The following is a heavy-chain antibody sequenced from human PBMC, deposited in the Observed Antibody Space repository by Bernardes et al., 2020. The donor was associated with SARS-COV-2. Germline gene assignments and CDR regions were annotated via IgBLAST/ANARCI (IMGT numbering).Heavy chain of an antibody. CDR3: ARGGTIFGVVGYGMDV. CDR2: IYYSGST. V-gene: IGHV4-31*03. D-gene: IGHD3-3*01. J-gene: IGHJ6*02. CDR1: GGSISSGGYY. Sequence: SETLPLTCTVSGGSISSGGYYWSWIRQHPGKGLEWIGYIYYSGSTYYNPSLKSRVTISVDTSKNQFSLKLSSVTAADTAVYYCARGGTIFGVVGYGMDVWGQGTTVTVSS.